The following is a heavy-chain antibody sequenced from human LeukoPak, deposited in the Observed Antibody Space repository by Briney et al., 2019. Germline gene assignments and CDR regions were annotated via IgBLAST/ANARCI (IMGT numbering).Heavy chain of an antibody. CDR2: ISQSGNI. CDR1: GDSISSGGYS. Sequence: PSETLSLTCTVSGDSISSGGYSWSWIRQPPGKGLEWIGYIYHIGYISQSGNIYQNPSLKSRVTISLDTSRNQFSLKLSSVTAADTAVYYCARSPLAFYDSSGYPRVWFDPWGQGTLVTVSP. V-gene: IGHV4-30-2*01. J-gene: IGHJ5*02. D-gene: IGHD3-22*01. CDR3: ARSPLAFYDSSGYPRVWFDP.